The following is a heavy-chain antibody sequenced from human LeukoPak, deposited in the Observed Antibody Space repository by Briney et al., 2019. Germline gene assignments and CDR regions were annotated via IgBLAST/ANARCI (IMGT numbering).Heavy chain of an antibody. CDR3: ARERVEQPYYFDY. J-gene: IGHJ4*02. V-gene: IGHV4-39*07. CDR2: INHSGST. Sequence: PSETLSLTCTVSGGSISSSSYYWSWIRQPPGKGLEWIGEINHSGSTNYNPSLKSRVTISVDTSKNQFSLKLSSVTAADTAVYYCARERVEQPYYFDYWGQGTLVTVSS. CDR1: GGSISSSSYY. D-gene: IGHD1/OR15-1a*01.